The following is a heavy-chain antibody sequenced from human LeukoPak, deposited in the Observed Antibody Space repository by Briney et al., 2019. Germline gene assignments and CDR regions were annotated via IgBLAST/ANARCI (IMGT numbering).Heavy chain of an antibody. Sequence: SETLSLTCTVSGGSISSSSYYWGWIRQPPGKGLEWIGNLYYSGSAYYNPSLKSRVTISVDTSKSQFSLKMTSVTAADTAVYYCARLLSGYYSPFDYWGQGTLVTVPS. V-gene: IGHV4-39*01. CDR1: GGSISSSSYY. D-gene: IGHD3-22*01. J-gene: IGHJ4*02. CDR2: LYYSGSA. CDR3: ARLLSGYYSPFDY.